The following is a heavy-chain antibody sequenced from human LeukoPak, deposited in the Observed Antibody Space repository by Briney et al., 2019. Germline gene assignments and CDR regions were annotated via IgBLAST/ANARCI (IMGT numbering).Heavy chain of an antibody. CDR3: AKPRDGYNYNFDY. V-gene: IGHV3-23*01. D-gene: IGHD5-24*01. CDR2: ISSGGGST. J-gene: IGHJ4*02. Sequence: GGSLRLSCAASGFTFSSYAMNWVRQAPGKGLEWVSDISSGGGSTFYADSVKGRFTISRDNSKNTLYLQMNSLRAEDTAVYYCAKPRDGYNYNFDYWGQGTLVTVSS. CDR1: GFTFSSYA.